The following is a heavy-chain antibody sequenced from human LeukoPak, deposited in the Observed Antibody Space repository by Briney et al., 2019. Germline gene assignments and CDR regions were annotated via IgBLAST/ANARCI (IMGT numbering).Heavy chain of an antibody. J-gene: IGHJ5*02. CDR1: GGSFSGYY. CDR3: ARDPFYDILTGNWFDP. Sequence: SETLSLTCAVYGGSFSGYYWSWIRQPPGKGLEWIGEINHSGSTNYNPSLKSRVTISVDTSKNQFSLKLSSVTAADTAVYYCARDPFYDILTGNWFDPWGQGTLVTVSS. CDR2: INHSGST. V-gene: IGHV4-34*01. D-gene: IGHD3-9*01.